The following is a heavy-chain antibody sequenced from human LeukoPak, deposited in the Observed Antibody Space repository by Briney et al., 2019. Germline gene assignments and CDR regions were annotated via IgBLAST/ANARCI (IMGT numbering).Heavy chain of an antibody. D-gene: IGHD3-10*01. CDR3: AKDLGDKYSFDK. CDR2: IRHDGSDK. Sequence: PGGSLRLSCAASGFTFGDYCMHWVRQAPGKGLEWVAFIRHDGSDKWYADSVKGRFIITRDNSKNTMNLQMNSLGTEDTALYYCAKDLGDKYSFDKWGQGTLVTVSS. V-gene: IGHV3-30*02. J-gene: IGHJ4*02. CDR1: GFTFGDYC.